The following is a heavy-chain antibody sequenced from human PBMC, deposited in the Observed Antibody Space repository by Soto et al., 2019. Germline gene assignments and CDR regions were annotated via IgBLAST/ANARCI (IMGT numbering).Heavy chain of an antibody. D-gene: IGHD2-15*01. J-gene: IGHJ5*02. CDR3: AKDRYCSGGSCYSGVGYDWFDP. V-gene: IGHV3-23*01. CDR2: ISGSGGST. CDR1: GFTFSSYA. Sequence: GGSLRLSCAASGFTFSSYAMSWVRQAPGKGLEWVSAISGSGGSTYYADSVKGRFTISRGNSKNTLYLQMNSLRAEDTAVYYCAKDRYCSGGSCYSGVGYDWFDPWGQGTLVTVSS.